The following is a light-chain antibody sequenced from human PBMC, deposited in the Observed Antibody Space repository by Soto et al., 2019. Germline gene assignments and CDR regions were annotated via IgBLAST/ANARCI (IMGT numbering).Light chain of an antibody. CDR3: SSYTSTDTLVV. CDR2: EVE. J-gene: IGLJ2*01. Sequence: QSALTQPASVSGSPGQSITISCTGTSSDIGDYNYVSWYQQHPGEAPKLIIYEVENRPSGISDRFSGSKSGNTASLTISGLQTEDEADYFCSSYTSTDTLVVFGGGTKLTVL. CDR1: SSDIGDYNY. V-gene: IGLV2-14*01.